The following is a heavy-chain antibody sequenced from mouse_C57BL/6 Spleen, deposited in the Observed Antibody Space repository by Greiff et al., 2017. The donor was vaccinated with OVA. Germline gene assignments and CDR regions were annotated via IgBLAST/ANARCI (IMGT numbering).Heavy chain of an antibody. CDR2: ISDGGSYT. D-gene: IGHD1-1*01. CDR3: VNYGSSHYYAMDY. CDR1: GFTFSSYA. J-gene: IGHJ4*01. Sequence: EVKVVESGGGLVKPGGSLKLSCAASGFTFSSYAMSWVRQTPEKRLEWVATISDGGSYTYYPDNVKGRFTISRDNAKNNLYLQMSHLKSEDTAMYYCVNYGSSHYYAMDYWGQGTSVTVSS. V-gene: IGHV5-4*03.